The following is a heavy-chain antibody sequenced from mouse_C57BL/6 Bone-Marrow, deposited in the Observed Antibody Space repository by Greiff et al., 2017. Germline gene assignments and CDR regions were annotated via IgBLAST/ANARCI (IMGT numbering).Heavy chain of an antibody. CDR3: ARPLSMDY. CDR1: GYTFTSYG. J-gene: IGHJ4*01. V-gene: IGHV1-81*01. Sequence: QVQLQQSGAELARPGASVKLSCKASGYTFTSYGISWVKQRTGQGLEWIGEIYPRSGNTSYNEKFKGKATLTADKSSSTAYMELRSLTSEDSAVYFCARPLSMDYWGQGTSVTVSS. CDR2: IYPRSGNT.